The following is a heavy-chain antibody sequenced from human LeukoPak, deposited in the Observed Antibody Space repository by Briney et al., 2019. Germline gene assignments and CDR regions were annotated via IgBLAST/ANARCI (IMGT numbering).Heavy chain of an antibody. CDR2: IRSKTDGGTT. V-gene: IGHV3-15*01. D-gene: IGHD4-11*01. J-gene: IGHJ4*02. Sequence: GGSLRPSCAASGFTFSNAWMSWVRQAPGKGLEWVGRIRSKTDGGTTDYAAPVKGRFTISGDDSKNTLYLQMNSLKTEDTAVYYCTTDRGVTTVPTRRFDYWGQGTLVTVSS. CDR1: GFTFSNAW. CDR3: TTDRGVTTVPTRRFDY.